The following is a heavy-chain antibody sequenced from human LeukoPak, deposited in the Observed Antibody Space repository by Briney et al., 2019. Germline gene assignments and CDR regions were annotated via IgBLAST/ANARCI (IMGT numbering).Heavy chain of an antibody. D-gene: IGHD3-10*01. Sequence: GGSLRLSCAASGFTFSSYSMNWVRQAPGKGLEWVSSISSSSSYIYYADSVKGRFTISRDNAKNSLYLQMNSLRAEGTAVYYCARDTITMVRGVTIDAFDIWGQGTMVTVSS. CDR2: ISSSSSYI. CDR1: GFTFSSYS. CDR3: ARDTITMVRGVTIDAFDI. J-gene: IGHJ3*02. V-gene: IGHV3-21*01.